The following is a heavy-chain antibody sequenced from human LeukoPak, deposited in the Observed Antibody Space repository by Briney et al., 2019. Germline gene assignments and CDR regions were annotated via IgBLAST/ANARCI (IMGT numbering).Heavy chain of an antibody. Sequence: GGSLRLSCAASGFTFSSYAMSWVRQAPGKGLEWVPAISGSGGSTYYADSVKGRFTISRDNSKNTLYLQMNSLRAEDTAVYYCAKWGGKEDTYGPTPDYWGQGTLVTVSS. CDR1: GFTFSSYA. J-gene: IGHJ4*02. V-gene: IGHV3-23*01. CDR3: AKWGGKEDTYGPTPDY. CDR2: ISGSGGST. D-gene: IGHD3-16*01.